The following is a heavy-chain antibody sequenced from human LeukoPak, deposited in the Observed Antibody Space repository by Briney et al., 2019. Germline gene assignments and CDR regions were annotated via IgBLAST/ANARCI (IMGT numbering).Heavy chain of an antibody. CDR3: ARGQRAPHFRY. D-gene: IGHD3-3*02. CDR2: INHSGST. Sequence: PSETLSLTCAVYGGSFSGYYWSWIRQPPGKGLEWIGEINHSGSTNYNPSLKSRVTISVDTSKNQFSLKLSSVTAADTAVYYCARGQRAPHFRYWRQGTLVTVSS. J-gene: IGHJ4*02. V-gene: IGHV4-34*01. CDR1: GGSFSGYY.